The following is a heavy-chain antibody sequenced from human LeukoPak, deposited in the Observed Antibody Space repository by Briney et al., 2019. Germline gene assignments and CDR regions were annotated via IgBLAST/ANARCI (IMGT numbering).Heavy chain of an antibody. CDR1: GFSFDDYA. J-gene: IGHJ4*02. CDR2: ISEDGSNT. D-gene: IGHD1-26*01. CDR3: AKEEGTATTFDS. V-gene: IGHV3-43*02. Sequence: PGGSLRLSCAASGFSFDDYAMHWVRQAPGRGLEWVSLISEDGSNTYYADSLKGRFTISRDNSKNSLYLQMNSLRTEDTALYYSAKEEGTATTFDSWGQGTLVTVSS.